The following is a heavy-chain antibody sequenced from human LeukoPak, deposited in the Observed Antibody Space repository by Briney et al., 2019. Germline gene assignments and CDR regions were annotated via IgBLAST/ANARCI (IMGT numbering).Heavy chain of an antibody. V-gene: IGHV3-73*01. J-gene: IGHJ4*02. Sequence: GGSLRLSCAASGFTFSGFAVHWVRQASGKGREWVGRIRSKADTYATAYVASVKGRFTISRDDSKNTAYLQMNSLKTEDTAVYYCTRLYSGNYGDAFDIWGQGTLVTVSS. CDR3: TRLYSGNYGDAFDI. CDR2: IRSKADTYAT. D-gene: IGHD4-17*01. CDR1: GFTFSGFA.